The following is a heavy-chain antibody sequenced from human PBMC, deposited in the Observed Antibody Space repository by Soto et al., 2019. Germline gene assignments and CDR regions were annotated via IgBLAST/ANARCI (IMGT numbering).Heavy chain of an antibody. V-gene: IGHV4-59*08. Sequence: SETLSLTCTGSGGSISSNYWTWIRQPPGKGLEWIGYVYNSGSTNYNPSLKSRVTISEDTSKNHFSLDLTSVTAADTAVYYCARTFDYYGMDVWGQGTTVTVSS. CDR1: GGSISSNY. D-gene: IGHD3-16*01. J-gene: IGHJ6*02. CDR2: VYNSGST. CDR3: ARTFDYYGMDV.